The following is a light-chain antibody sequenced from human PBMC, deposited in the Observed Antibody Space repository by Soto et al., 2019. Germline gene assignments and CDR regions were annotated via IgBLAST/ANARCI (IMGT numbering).Light chain of an antibody. CDR2: GAS. J-gene: IGKJ1*01. Sequence: EIVLTQSPGTLSLSAGARATLSCRASQSVSRNYLAWYQHKPGQAPTALIYGASNRATGVPDRFSGSGSGTDFTLTISRLDPEDFAVYYCQNYDTSPTFGQGTKVEVK. CDR1: QSVSRNY. CDR3: QNYDTSPT. V-gene: IGKV3-20*01.